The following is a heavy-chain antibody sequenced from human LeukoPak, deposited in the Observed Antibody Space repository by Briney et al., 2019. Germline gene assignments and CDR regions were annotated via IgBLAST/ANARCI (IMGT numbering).Heavy chain of an antibody. CDR1: GFIVSNKY. CDR3: ASRAFGAPHY. CDR2: IDSDGST. V-gene: IGHV3-53*01. D-gene: IGHD3-10*01. Sequence: GGSLRLSCAASGFIVSNKYMSWVRQAPGKGLEWVSVIDSDGSTNYADSVKGRFTISRDNSKNTLYLQMNSLRVEDTAMYYCASRAFGAPHYWGQGTLVTVSS. J-gene: IGHJ4*02.